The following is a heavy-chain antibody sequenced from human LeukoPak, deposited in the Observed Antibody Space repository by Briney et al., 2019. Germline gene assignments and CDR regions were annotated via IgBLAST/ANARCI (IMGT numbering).Heavy chain of an antibody. CDR2: INPNGGGS. J-gene: IGHJ4*02. CDR3: ARTHSSDWYYFDY. V-gene: IGHV1-2*06. Sequence: GASVKVSCKASGYTFTGYYMHWVRQAPGQGLEWMGRINPNGGGSNYAQKFQGRDTMAGDTSISTAYMELSRLRSDDTAVYYCARTHSSDWYYFDYWGQGTQVTVSS. D-gene: IGHD6-19*01. CDR1: GYTFTGYY.